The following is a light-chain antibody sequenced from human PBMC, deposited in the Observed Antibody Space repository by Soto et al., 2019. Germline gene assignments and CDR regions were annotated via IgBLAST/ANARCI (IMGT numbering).Light chain of an antibody. J-gene: IGKJ5*01. CDR3: RQADSFPIT. CDR1: QNISSW. V-gene: IGKV1-12*01. CDR2: AAS. Sequence: DIQMTQSPSSVSASIGDIVTITCRASQNISSWLAWYQQKPGKAPNLLIYAASRLPDGVPFRFSGSGSGTHFTLTTNSLQPEDFATYFCRQADSFPITLGHGTRPAIK.